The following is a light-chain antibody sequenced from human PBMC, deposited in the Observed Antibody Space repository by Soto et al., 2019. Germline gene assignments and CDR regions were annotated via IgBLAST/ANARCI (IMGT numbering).Light chain of an antibody. CDR3: QQYGSSPHT. CDR1: QSVSSSY. V-gene: IGKV3-20*01. Sequence: EIVLTQSPGTLSLSPGERATLSCRASQSVSSSYLAWYQQKPGQAPRLLIYGASSRATGIPDRFSGSGSWTDFTLMISRLEPEDFAVYYCQQYGSSPHTFGQGTKLEIK. CDR2: GAS. J-gene: IGKJ2*01.